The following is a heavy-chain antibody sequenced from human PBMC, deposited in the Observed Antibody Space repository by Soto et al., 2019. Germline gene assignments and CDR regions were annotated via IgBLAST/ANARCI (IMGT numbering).Heavy chain of an antibody. D-gene: IGHD2-15*01. CDR1: GGTFSSYA. V-gene: IGHV1-69*06. Sequence: SVKVSCKASGGTFSSYAISWVRQAPGQGLEWMGGIIPIFGTANYAQKFQGRVTITADKSTSTAYMELSSLRSEDTAVYYCARGGYCSGGSCYSVADYYYYGMEVWG. J-gene: IGHJ6*02. CDR2: IIPIFGTA. CDR3: ARGGYCSGGSCYSVADYYYYGMEV.